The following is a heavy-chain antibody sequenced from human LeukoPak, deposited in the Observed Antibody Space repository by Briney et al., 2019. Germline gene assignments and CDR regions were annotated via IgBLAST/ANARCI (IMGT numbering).Heavy chain of an antibody. D-gene: IGHD3-3*01. CDR1: GFTFDDYA. CDR2: ISWNSGSI. CDR3: AKGYTIFGVVIRGGTLDAFDI. V-gene: IGHV3-9*03. Sequence: SLRLSCAASGFTFDDYAMHWGRQAPGKGLEWVSGISWNSGSIGYADSVKGRFTISRDNAKNSLYLQMNSLRAEDMALYYCAKGYTIFGVVIRGGTLDAFDIWGQGTMVTVSS. J-gene: IGHJ3*02.